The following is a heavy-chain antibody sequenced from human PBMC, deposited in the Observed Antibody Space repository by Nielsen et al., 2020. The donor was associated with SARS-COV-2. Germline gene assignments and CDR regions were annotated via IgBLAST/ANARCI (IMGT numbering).Heavy chain of an antibody. D-gene: IGHD6-19*01. J-gene: IGHJ5*02. Sequence: GGSLRLSCAGSGFTFDDYAMHWVRQGPGKGLEWVSGISWNSGNIGYADSVKGRFTISRDNAKNSLYLQMNSLRAEDTALYYCAKGHSSGWYNWFDPWGQGTLVTVSS. V-gene: IGHV3-9*01. CDR2: ISWNSGNI. CDR1: GFTFDDYA. CDR3: AKGHSSGWYNWFDP.